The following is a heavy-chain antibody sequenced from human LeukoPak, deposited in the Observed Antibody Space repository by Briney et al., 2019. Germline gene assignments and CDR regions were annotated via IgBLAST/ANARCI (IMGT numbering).Heavy chain of an antibody. J-gene: IGHJ3*02. CDR1: GFTFSSYS. D-gene: IGHD3-16*01. Sequence: GGSLRLSCAASGFTFSSYSMNWVRQAPGKGLEWVSSISSSSSYIYYADSVKGRFTISRDNAKNSLYLQMNSLRAEDTAVYYCARADYGIGPDAFDIWGQGTMVTVSS. CDR2: ISSSSSYI. CDR3: ARADYGIGPDAFDI. V-gene: IGHV3-21*01.